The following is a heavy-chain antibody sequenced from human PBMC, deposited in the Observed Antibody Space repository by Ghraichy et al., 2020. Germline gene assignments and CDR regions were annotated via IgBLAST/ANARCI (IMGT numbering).Heavy chain of an antibody. J-gene: IGHJ6*02. CDR3: TSDSETAVTSVREIKNYYSFHGMDV. Sequence: GGSLRLSCAASGRAFNNAWMNWVRQAPGKGLEWVARIKGKTDGGATEYGAPVKGRFTISRDESKRTLYLQMNSLKTEDTALYYCTSDSETAVTSVREIKNYYSFHGMDVWGQGTTVTVSS. D-gene: IGHD4-17*01. CDR2: IKGKTDGGAT. V-gene: IGHV3-15*01. CDR1: GRAFNNAW.